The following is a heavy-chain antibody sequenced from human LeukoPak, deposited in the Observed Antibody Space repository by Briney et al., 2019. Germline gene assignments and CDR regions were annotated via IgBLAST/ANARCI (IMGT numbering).Heavy chain of an antibody. V-gene: IGHV1-69*05. CDR3: ANTPYNWNDRPLDY. D-gene: IGHD1-20*01. CDR1: GYTFTSHG. CDR2: IIPIFGTA. J-gene: IGHJ4*02. Sequence: GASVKVSCKASGYTFTSHGISWVRQAPGQGLEWMGGIIPIFGTANYAQKFQGRVTITTDESTSTAYMELSSLRSEDTAVYYCANTPYNWNDRPLDYWGQGTLVTVSS.